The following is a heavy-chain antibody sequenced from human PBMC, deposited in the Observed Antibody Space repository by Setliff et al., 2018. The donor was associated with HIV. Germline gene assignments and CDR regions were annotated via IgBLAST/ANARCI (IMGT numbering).Heavy chain of an antibody. J-gene: IGHJ3*01. D-gene: IGHD3-3*01. CDR2: IFPGGAT. CDR3: ARAGYNLWSGYDAFDV. CDR1: GVSISSYY. Sequence: SETLSLTCPVSGVSISSYYWSWIRHSPGKGLEWIGIIFPGGATNYNPSLTSRVTISVDTSKNHLFLKLTSVTTADTAVYFCARAGYNLWSGYDAFDVWGQGTLVTVSS. V-gene: IGHV4-59*01.